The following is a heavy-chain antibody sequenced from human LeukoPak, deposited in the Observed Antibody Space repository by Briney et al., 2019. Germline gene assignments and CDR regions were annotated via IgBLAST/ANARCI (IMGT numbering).Heavy chain of an antibody. CDR3: ASAGYSYGYRSFDY. V-gene: IGHV4-34*01. J-gene: IGHJ4*02. Sequence: PSETLSLTCAVYGGSFSGYYWSWIRQPPGKGLEWIGEINHSGSTNYNPSLKSRVTISVDTSKNQFSLKLSSVTAADTAVYYCASAGYSYGYRSFDYWGQGTLVTVSS. CDR2: INHSGST. D-gene: IGHD5-18*01. CDR1: GGSFSGYY.